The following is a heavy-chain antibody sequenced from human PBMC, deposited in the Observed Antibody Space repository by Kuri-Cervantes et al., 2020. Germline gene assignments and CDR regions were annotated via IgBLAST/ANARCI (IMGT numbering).Heavy chain of an antibody. CDR2: INTNTGNP. J-gene: IGHJ4*02. CDR3: ARGFSYHDPWFDY. V-gene: IGHV7-4-1*02. CDR1: GYTFTSYG. D-gene: IGHD3-22*01. Sequence: ASVKVSCKASGYTFTSYGISWVRQAPGQGLEWMGWINTNTGNPTYAQGFTGRFVFSLDTSVSTAYLQISSLKAEDTAVYYCARGFSYHDPWFDYWGQGTLVTVSS.